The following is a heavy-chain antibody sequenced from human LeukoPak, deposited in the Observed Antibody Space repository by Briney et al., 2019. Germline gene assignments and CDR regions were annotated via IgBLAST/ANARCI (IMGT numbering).Heavy chain of an antibody. D-gene: IGHD1-26*01. J-gene: IGHJ4*02. CDR3: AKYSGSYYSYFDY. CDR1: GFTFTSYA. CDR2: VSYDGSNK. Sequence: GGALRLSCAASGFTFTSYAMHWVRQDPGEGLEWVAVVSYDGSNKYYADSVKGRFTISRDNSKNTLYLQMNSLRAEDTAVYYCAKYSGSYYSYFDYWGQGTLVTVSS. V-gene: IGHV3-30-3*01.